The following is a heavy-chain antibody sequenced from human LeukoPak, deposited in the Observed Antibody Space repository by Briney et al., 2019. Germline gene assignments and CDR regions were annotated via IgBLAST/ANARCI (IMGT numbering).Heavy chain of an antibody. Sequence: GGSLRLSCEASGFTFNNYWMSWVRQAPGKGLEWVSVIYSGGSTYYADSVKGRFTISRDNSKNTLYLQMNSLRAEDTAVYYCARSSAYCGGDCLDAFDIWGQGTMVTVSS. D-gene: IGHD2-21*02. CDR2: IYSGGST. V-gene: IGHV3-53*01. CDR3: ARSSAYCGGDCLDAFDI. CDR1: GFTFNNYW. J-gene: IGHJ3*02.